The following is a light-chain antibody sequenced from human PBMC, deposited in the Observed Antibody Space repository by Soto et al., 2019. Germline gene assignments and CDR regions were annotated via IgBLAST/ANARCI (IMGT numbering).Light chain of an antibody. CDR2: DNN. Sequence: QSALTQPASVSAAPGQKVTISCSGSSSNIGNNYVSWYQQLPGTAPKLLIYDNNKRPSGIPDRFSGSKSGTSATLGITGLQTGDEADYYCGTWDSSLSAWVFGGGTKVTVL. CDR3: GTWDSSLSAWV. CDR1: SSNIGNNY. J-gene: IGLJ3*02. V-gene: IGLV1-51*01.